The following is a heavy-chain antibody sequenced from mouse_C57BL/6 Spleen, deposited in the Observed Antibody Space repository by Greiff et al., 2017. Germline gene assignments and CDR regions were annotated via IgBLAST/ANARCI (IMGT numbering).Heavy chain of an antibody. J-gene: IGHJ4*01. Sequence: QVQLQQSGAELARPGASVKMSCKASGYTFTSYTMHWVKQRPGQGLEWIGYINPSSGYTKYNQKFKDKATLTADKSSSTAYMQLSSLTSEDSAVYYCARSHPAPYAMDYWGQGTSVTVSS. CDR2: INPSSGYT. CDR3: ARSHPAPYAMDY. V-gene: IGHV1-4*01. CDR1: GYTFTSYT.